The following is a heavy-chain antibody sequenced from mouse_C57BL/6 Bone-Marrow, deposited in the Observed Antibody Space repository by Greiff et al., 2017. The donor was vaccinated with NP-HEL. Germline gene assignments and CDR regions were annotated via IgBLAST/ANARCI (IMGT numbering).Heavy chain of an antibody. Sequence: VQLQQSGGGLVKPGGSLKLSCAASGFTFSSYAMSWVRQTPEKRLEWVATISDGGSYTYYPDNVKGRFTISRDNAKNNLYLQMSHLKSEDTAMYYCAREVSPAMDYWGQGTSVTVSS. CDR1: GFTFSSYA. J-gene: IGHJ4*01. CDR3: AREVSPAMDY. V-gene: IGHV5-4*01. D-gene: IGHD6-2*01. CDR2: ISDGGSYT.